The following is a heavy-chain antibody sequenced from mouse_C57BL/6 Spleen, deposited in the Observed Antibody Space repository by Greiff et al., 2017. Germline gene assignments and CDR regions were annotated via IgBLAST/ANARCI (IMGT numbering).Heavy chain of an antibody. Sequence: QVQLQQPGAELVRPGSSVKLSCKASGYTFTSYWMHWVKQRPIQGLEWIGNIDPSDSETHYNQKFKDKATLTVDKSSSTAYMQLSSLTSEDSAVYYCARWVYDCDWYFDVWGTGTTVTVSS. D-gene: IGHD2-3*01. CDR3: ARWVYDCDWYFDV. CDR2: IDPSDSET. CDR1: GYTFTSYW. J-gene: IGHJ1*03. V-gene: IGHV1-52*01.